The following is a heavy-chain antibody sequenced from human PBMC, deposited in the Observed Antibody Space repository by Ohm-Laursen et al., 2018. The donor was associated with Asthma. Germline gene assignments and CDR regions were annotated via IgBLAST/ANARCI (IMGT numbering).Heavy chain of an antibody. CDR3: AISLTTPGAFGI. CDR2: IFGSTGT. CDR1: GFIVSTKF. D-gene: IGHD1/OR15-1a*01. Sequence: SLILSCAATGFIVSTKFMIWVRQAPGKGLDWVSVIFGSTGTNYADSVKGRFTISRDNSKNTIYLQMNSLRAEDTAVYYCAISLTTPGAFGIWGQGTMITVSS. J-gene: IGHJ3*02. V-gene: IGHV3-53*01.